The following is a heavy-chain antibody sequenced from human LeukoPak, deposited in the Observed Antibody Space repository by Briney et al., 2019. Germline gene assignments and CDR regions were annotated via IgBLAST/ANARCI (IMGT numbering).Heavy chain of an antibody. V-gene: IGHV3-23*01. D-gene: IGHD3-3*01. CDR1: GFTFSSYA. Sequence: GGSLRLSCAASGFTFSSYAMSWVRQAPGKGLEWVSAISGSGGSTYYADSVKGRFTISRDNAKNSLYLQMNSLRAEDTAVYYCARDFSDFWSGYSIDYWGQGTLVTVSS. J-gene: IGHJ4*02. CDR3: ARDFSDFWSGYSIDY. CDR2: ISGSGGST.